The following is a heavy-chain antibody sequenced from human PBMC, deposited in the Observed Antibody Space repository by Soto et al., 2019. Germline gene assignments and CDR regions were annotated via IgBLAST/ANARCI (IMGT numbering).Heavy chain of an antibody. D-gene: IGHD6-25*01. CDR2: ISSNGGST. Sequence: WGSLRLSCAASGFTFSSYAMHWFRQAPGKGLEYVSAISSNGGSTYYADSVKGRFTISRDNSKNTLYLQMGSLRAEDMAVYYWAKGGRLTESRLDYWGQGDLVTVHS. J-gene: IGHJ4*02. V-gene: IGHV3-64*02. CDR3: AKGGRLTESRLDY. CDR1: GFTFSSYA.